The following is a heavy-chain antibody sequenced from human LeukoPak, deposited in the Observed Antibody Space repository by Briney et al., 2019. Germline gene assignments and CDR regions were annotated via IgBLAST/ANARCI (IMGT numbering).Heavy chain of an antibody. CDR3: ARRAEAIDY. CDR1: GGSISSYY. CDR2: FHYSGNT. V-gene: IGHV4-59*08. Sequence: SETLSLTCTVSGGSISSYYWSWIRQPPGKGVGWIGYFHYSGNTNYNPSLKSRVTISVDTSKNQFSLKLSSVTAADTAVYYCARRAEAIDYWGQGTLVTVSS. J-gene: IGHJ4*02.